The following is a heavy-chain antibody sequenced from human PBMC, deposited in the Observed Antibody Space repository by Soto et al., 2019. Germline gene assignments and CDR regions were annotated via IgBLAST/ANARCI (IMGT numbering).Heavy chain of an antibody. V-gene: IGHV1-58*01. Sequence: ASVKVSCKASGFTFTSSAVQWVRQARGQRLEWIGWIVVGSGNTNYAQKFQERVTITRDMSTSTAYMELSSLRSEDTAVYYCAAVVGGYSSSWYRSYWGQGTLVTVSS. CDR2: IVVGSGNT. D-gene: IGHD6-13*01. CDR1: GFTFTSSA. J-gene: IGHJ4*02. CDR3: AAVVGGYSSSWYRSY.